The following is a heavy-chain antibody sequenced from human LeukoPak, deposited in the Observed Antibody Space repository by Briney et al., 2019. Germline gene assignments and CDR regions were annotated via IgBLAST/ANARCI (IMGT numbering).Heavy chain of an antibody. J-gene: IGHJ4*02. Sequence: GGSLRLSCAASGFTFSSYWMSWVRQAPGKGLEWVANIKQDGSEKYYVDSVKGRFTISRDNAKNSLYLQMNSLRAEDTAVYYCARDGVPAALRPPDDYWGRGTLVTVSS. CDR2: IKQDGSEK. V-gene: IGHV3-7*01. CDR1: GFTFSSYW. D-gene: IGHD2-2*01. CDR3: ARDGVPAALRPPDDY.